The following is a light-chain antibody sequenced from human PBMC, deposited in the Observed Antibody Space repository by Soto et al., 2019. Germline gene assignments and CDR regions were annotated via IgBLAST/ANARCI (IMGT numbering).Light chain of an antibody. CDR3: QQYDNWPLT. V-gene: IGKV3-15*01. Sequence: EIVMTQSPATLSVSPGERATLSCRASQSVSSDLAWYQHKPGQAPRLLIYGASTRATGIPARFSGRGSGTEFTLTISSLQSVDFAVYYCQQYDNWPLTFGQGTKVEIK. CDR2: GAS. CDR1: QSVSSD. J-gene: IGKJ1*01.